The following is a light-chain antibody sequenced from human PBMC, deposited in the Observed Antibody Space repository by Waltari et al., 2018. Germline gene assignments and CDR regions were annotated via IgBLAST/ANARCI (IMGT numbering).Light chain of an antibody. V-gene: IGKV3-20*01. CDR1: QGVRSNY. Sequence: IVLTQSPGTLSLSPGERATLSCRASQGVRSNYLAWYQQKPGQAPRLLIYGASSRATGIADRFSGSGSGTDFTLTISRLEPEDFAVYYCQQYVSSPRTFGQGTKVDIK. J-gene: IGKJ1*01. CDR2: GAS. CDR3: QQYVSSPRT.